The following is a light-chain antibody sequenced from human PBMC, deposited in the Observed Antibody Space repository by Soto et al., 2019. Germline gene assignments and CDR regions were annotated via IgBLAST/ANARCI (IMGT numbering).Light chain of an antibody. Sequence: QLVLTQSPSASASLGVSVKLTCTLISGHNTYAVAWHQQQPEKSPRYLMKVNSDGSHIKGDGTPDRFSGSSSGAERYLTISSLQSEDEADYYCQTWGTDVVFGGGTKLTVL. CDR2: VNSDGSH. J-gene: IGLJ2*01. CDR3: QTWGTDVV. CDR1: SGHNTYA. V-gene: IGLV4-69*01.